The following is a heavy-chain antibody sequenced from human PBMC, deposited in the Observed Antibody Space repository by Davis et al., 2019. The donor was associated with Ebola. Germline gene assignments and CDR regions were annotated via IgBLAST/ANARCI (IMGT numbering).Heavy chain of an antibody. Sequence: GGSLRLSCKGSGYSFTSYWIGWVRQLPGKGLEWMGIIYPGDSDTRYSPSFQGQVTISADKSISTAYLQWSSLKASDTAMYYCAAADTAMARFDYWGQGTLVTVSS. CDR3: AAADTAMARFDY. CDR1: GYSFTSYW. V-gene: IGHV5-51*01. CDR2: IYPGDSDT. D-gene: IGHD5-18*01. J-gene: IGHJ4*02.